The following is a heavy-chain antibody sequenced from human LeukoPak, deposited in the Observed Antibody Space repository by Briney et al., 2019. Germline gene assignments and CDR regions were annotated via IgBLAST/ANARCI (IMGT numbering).Heavy chain of an antibody. CDR2: IYYSGST. Sequence: SETLSLTCTVSGGSISSYYWSWIRQPPGKELEWIGYIYYSGSTNYNPSLKSRVTISVDTSKNQFSLKLSSVTAADTAVYYCARGRAGMDYWGQGTLVTVSS. CDR3: ARGRAGMDY. CDR1: GGSISSYY. V-gene: IGHV4-59*01. J-gene: IGHJ4*02. D-gene: IGHD6-13*01.